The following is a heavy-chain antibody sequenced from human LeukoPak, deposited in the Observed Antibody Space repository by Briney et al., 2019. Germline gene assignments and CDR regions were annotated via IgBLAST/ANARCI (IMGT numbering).Heavy chain of an antibody. CDR1: GGSISSYY. J-gene: IGHJ4*02. CDR3: ARQGSGYYLLYYFDY. D-gene: IGHD3-3*01. V-gene: IGHV4-4*07. Sequence: PSETLSLTCTVSGGSISSYYWSWIRQPAGKGLEWIGRIYTSGSTNYNPSLKSRVTISVDTSKNQFSLKLSSVTAADTAVYYCARQGSGYYLLYYFDYWGQGTLVTVSS. CDR2: IYTSGST.